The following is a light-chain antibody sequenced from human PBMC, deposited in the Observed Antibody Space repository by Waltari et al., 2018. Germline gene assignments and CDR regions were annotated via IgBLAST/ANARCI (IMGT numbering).Light chain of an antibody. J-gene: IGKJ1*01. Sequence: EIMLTQYQGTLSLSPVDRATLSCRVSQSISKYLACYQQKPGQAPRLLIDDAPVSATGIPDRFSGSGAGTDFRLTISRLEPEDFAVYYCQKYGTLPATFGQGTKVEIK. CDR3: QKYGTLPAT. CDR2: DAP. CDR1: QSISKY. V-gene: IGKV3-20*01.